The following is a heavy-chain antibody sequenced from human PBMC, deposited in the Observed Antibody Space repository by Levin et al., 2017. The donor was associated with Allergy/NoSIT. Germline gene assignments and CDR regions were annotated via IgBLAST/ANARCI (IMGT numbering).Heavy chain of an antibody. CDR2: INHSGGA. D-gene: IGHD3-22*01. Sequence: SQTLSLTCAVSGASFSGYSYTWLRQPPGRGLEWIGEINHSGGATYNPSLKSRVTISVDTSKSQFSLKLSSVTAADTAVYYCARSGNRNYFDTSASYLAYWGQGTLVTVSS. CDR3: ARSGNRNYFDTSASYLAY. J-gene: IGHJ4*02. V-gene: IGHV4-34*01. CDR1: GASFSGYS.